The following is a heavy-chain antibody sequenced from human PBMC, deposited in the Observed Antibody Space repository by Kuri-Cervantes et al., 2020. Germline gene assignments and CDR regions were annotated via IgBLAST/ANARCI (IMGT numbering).Heavy chain of an antibody. D-gene: IGHD1-26*01. CDR2: IIPIFGTA. CDR1: GGTFSSYA. J-gene: IGHJ4*02. V-gene: IGHV1-69*06. CDR3: ARDGRGRYYQVSDY. Sequence: SVKVSCKASGGTFSSYAISWVRQAPGQGLEWMGGIIPIFGTANYAQKFQGRVTITADKSTSTAYMELSSLRSEDTAVYYCARDGRGRYYQVSDYWGQGTLVTVSS.